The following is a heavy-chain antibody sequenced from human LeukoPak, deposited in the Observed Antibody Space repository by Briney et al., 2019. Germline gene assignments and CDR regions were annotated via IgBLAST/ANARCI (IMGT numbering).Heavy chain of an antibody. V-gene: IGHV4-59*01. D-gene: IGHD1-26*01. J-gene: IGHJ4*02. Sequence: SETLSLTCTVSGGSISSYYWSWIRQPPGKGLEWIGYIYYSGSTNYNPSLKSRVTISVDTSKNQFSVTAADTDVYYCARAGVSGSYPFDYWGQGTLVTVSS. CDR3: ARAGVSGSYPFDY. CDR2: IYYSGST. CDR1: GGSISSYY.